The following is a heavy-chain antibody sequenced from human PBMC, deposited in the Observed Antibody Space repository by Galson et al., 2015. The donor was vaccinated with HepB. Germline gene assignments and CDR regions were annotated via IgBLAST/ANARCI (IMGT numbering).Heavy chain of an antibody. J-gene: IGHJ4*02. CDR1: GGSINRSRYY. CDR2: IYSSGST. V-gene: IGHV4-39*01. D-gene: IGHD4-23*01. Sequence: SETLSLTCTVSGGSINRSRYYWGWIRQPPGTGLEWIGSIYSSGSTYYNPSLKSRVTISVDTSKNQFSLKLTSVSVADTAVYYCARPGMPSVVNRFDNWGQGTLVTVSS. CDR3: ARPGMPSVVNRFDN.